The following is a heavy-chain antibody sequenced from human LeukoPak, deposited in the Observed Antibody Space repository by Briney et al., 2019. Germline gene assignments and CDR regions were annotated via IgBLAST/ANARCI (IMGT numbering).Heavy chain of an antibody. CDR2: IYYSGST. J-gene: IGHJ4*02. CDR3: ARLLRWVYYFDS. CDR1: GGAISSNGYY. Sequence: SETLSLTCTVSGGAISSNGYYWDWIRQPPGKGLEWIGSIYYSGSTYYNPSLTSRVTISVDTSKNQFSLKLSSVTAADTAAYYCARLLRWVYYFDSWGQGTLVTVSS. V-gene: IGHV4-39*01. D-gene: IGHD2-21*01.